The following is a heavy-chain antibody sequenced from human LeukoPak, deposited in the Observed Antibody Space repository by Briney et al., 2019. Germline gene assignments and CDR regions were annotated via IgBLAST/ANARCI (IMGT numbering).Heavy chain of an antibody. CDR3: ARVLHIPFDY. CDR2: ISDNGGRT. Sequence: GGSLRLSCAASGFTFSGYAMSWVRQAPGKGLEWVSTISDNGGRTYYADSVKGRFTISRDNAKNSLYLQMNSLRAEDTAVYYCARVLHIPFDYWGQGTLVTVSS. CDR1: GFTFSGYA. V-gene: IGHV3-23*01. J-gene: IGHJ4*02. D-gene: IGHD2-21*01.